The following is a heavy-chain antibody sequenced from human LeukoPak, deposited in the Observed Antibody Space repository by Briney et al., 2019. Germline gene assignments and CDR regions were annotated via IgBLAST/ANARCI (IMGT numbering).Heavy chain of an antibody. V-gene: IGHV4-39*01. J-gene: IGHJ5*02. CDR1: GGSISSSSYY. Sequence: PSETLSLTCTVSGGSISSSSYYWGWIRQPPGKGLEWIGSIYYSGSTYYNPSLKSRVTISVDTSKNQFSLKLSSVTAADTAVSDCARLRGGTATTFFAPWGQGTLVTVSS. CDR2: IYYSGST. CDR3: ARLRGGTATTFFAP. D-gene: IGHD1-7*01.